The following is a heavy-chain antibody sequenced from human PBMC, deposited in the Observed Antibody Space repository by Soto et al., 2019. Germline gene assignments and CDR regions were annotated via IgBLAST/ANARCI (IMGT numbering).Heavy chain of an antibody. CDR3: ARWATVTTSAFDI. Sequence: QVQLVESGGGVVQPGRSLRLSCAASGFTFSSYGMHWVRQAPGKGLEWVAVIWYDGSNKYYADSVKGRFTISRDNSKNTLYLQMNSLRAEDTAVYYGARWATVTTSAFDIWGQGTMVTVSS. CDR1: GFTFSSYG. J-gene: IGHJ3*02. D-gene: IGHD4-4*01. V-gene: IGHV3-33*01. CDR2: IWYDGSNK.